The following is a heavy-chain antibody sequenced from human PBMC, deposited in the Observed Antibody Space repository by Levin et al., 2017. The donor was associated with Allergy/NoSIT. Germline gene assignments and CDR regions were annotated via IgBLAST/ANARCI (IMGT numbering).Heavy chain of an antibody. V-gene: IGHV1-2*02. CDR3: ARALRPNYYGSGRVYYMDV. D-gene: IGHD3-10*01. J-gene: IGHJ6*03. CDR1: GYTFTGYY. CDR2: INPNSGGT. Sequence: ASVKVSCKASGYTFTGYYMHWVRQAPGQGLEWMGWINPNSGGTNYAQKFQGRVTMTRDTSISTAYMELSRLRSDDTAVYYCARALRPNYYGSGRVYYMDVWGKGTTVTVSS.